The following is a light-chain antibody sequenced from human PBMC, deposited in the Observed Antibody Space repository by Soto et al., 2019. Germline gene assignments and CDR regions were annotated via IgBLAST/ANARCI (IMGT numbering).Light chain of an antibody. Sequence: DIQMTQSPSSLSASVGDRVTITCRASHSVSTYLNWYQQKPGKAPKLLIYAVSNLQSGVPSRFSGSGSETDFTLTISSLQPEDSATYYCQQTSITPRSFGQGTKVDIK. CDR3: QQTSITPRS. V-gene: IGKV1-39*01. CDR2: AVS. CDR1: HSVSTY. J-gene: IGKJ1*01.